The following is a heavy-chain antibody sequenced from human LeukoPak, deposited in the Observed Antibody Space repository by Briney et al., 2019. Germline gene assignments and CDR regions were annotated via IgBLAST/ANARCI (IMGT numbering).Heavy chain of an antibody. D-gene: IGHD5-18*01. V-gene: IGHV3-11*01. CDR1: GFTFSDYY. Sequence: GSLRPSCAASGFTFSDYYMSWIRQAPGKGLEWVSYISSSGSTIYYADSVKGRFTISRDNAKNSLYLQMNSLRAEDTAVYYCARSWDTAMVPDAFDIWGQGTMVTVSS. CDR3: ARSWDTAMVPDAFDI. J-gene: IGHJ3*02. CDR2: ISSSGSTI.